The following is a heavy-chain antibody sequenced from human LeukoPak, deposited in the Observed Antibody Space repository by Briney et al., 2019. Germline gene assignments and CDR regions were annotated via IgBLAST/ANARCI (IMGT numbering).Heavy chain of an antibody. Sequence: SETLSLTCAVYGGSFSGYYWSWIRQPPGKGLEWIGEINHSGSTNYNPSLKSRVTISVDTSKNQFSLKLSSVTAADTAVYYCARGRGYCSSTSCYITRYFDHWGQGTLVTVSS. V-gene: IGHV4-34*01. CDR1: GGSFSGYY. CDR2: INHSGST. CDR3: ARGRGYCSSTSCYITRYFDH. J-gene: IGHJ4*02. D-gene: IGHD2-2*02.